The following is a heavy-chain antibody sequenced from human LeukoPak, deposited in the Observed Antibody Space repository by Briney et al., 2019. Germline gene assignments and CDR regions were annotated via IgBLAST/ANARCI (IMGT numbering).Heavy chain of an antibody. Sequence: PSETLSLTCTVSGGSISSYYWSWIRQPPGKGLEWIGYIYYSGSTKYNPSLTSRVTISVDTSKNQFSLNLSSVTAADTAVYYCARADMATNPFDYWGQGTLVTVPS. CDR2: IYYSGST. CDR3: ARADMATNPFDY. J-gene: IGHJ4*02. V-gene: IGHV4-59*01. CDR1: GGSISSYY. D-gene: IGHD5-24*01.